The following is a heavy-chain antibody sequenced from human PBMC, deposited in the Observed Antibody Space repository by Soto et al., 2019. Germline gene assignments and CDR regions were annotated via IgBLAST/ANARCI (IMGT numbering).Heavy chain of an antibody. CDR3: ARARDSGGYSYGYTFDP. CDR2: IYCSGST. V-gene: IGHV4-31*03. D-gene: IGHD5-18*01. J-gene: IGHJ5*02. Sequence: SETLSLTCTVSGGSISSGGYYWSWIRQHPGKGLEWIGYIYCSGSTYYNPSLKSRVTISVDTSKNQFSLKLSSVTAADTAVYYCARARDSGGYSYGYTFDPWGQGTLVTAPQ. CDR1: GGSISSGGYY.